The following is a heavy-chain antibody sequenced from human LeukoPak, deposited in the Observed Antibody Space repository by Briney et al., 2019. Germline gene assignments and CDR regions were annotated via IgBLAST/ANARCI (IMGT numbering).Heavy chain of an antibody. Sequence: SETLSLTCTVSGASISSYYWSWIRQPPGKGLEWIGSIYTSGSTNYNPSLKSRVTISVDTSKNQFTSKNQFSLKLTSVTAADTAVYYCARHYSGSYSPFDYWGQGTLVTVSS. CDR1: GASISSYY. J-gene: IGHJ4*02. V-gene: IGHV4-4*09. CDR2: IYTSGST. CDR3: ARHYSGSYSPFDY. D-gene: IGHD1-26*01.